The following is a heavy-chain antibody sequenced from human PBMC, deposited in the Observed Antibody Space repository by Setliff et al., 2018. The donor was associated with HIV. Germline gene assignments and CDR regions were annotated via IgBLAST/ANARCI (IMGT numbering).Heavy chain of an antibody. CDR3: SSIELAAMVPVDY. CDR1: GFTFSSYT. V-gene: IGHV3-21*01. Sequence: GGSLRLSCAASGFTFSSYTMNWVRQAPGKGLEWVSSISSSSYYIYYADSVKGRFTISRDNAKNSLFLQMNSLRAEDTAVYYCSSIELAAMVPVDYWGQGTPVTVSS. J-gene: IGHJ4*02. D-gene: IGHD5-18*01. CDR2: ISSSSYYI.